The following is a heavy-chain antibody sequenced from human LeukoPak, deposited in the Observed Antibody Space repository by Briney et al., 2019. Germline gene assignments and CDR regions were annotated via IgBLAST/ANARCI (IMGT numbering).Heavy chain of an antibody. CDR2: INPSGGST. CDR3: ARVHVPLPSGYHYSDYYYYMDV. Sequence: ASVKVSRKASGYTFTSYYMHRVRQAPGQGLEWMGIINPSGGSTSYAQKFQGRVTITADKSTSTAYMELSSLRSEDTAVYYCARVHVPLPSGYHYSDYYYYMDVWGKGTTVTVSS. V-gene: IGHV1-46*01. CDR1: GYTFTSYY. J-gene: IGHJ6*03. D-gene: IGHD5-12*01.